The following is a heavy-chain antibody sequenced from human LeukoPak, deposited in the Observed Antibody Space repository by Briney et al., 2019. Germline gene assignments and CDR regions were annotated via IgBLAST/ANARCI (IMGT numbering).Heavy chain of an antibody. CDR2: INPNSGGT. CDR1: GYTFTGYY. J-gene: IGHJ4*02. CDR3: ARRSAYEGSYYFDY. V-gene: IGHV1-2*02. D-gene: IGHD5-12*01. Sequence: EASVKVSCKASGYTFTGYYMHWVRQAPGQGLEWMGWINPNSGGTNYAQKFQGRVTMTRDTSISTAYLHWSSLKASDTAMYYCARRSAYEGSYYFDYWGQGTLVTVSS.